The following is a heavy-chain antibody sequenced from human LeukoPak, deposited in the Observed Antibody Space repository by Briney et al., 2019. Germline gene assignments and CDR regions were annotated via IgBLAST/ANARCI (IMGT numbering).Heavy chain of an antibody. D-gene: IGHD1-7*01. CDR1: GGSISSSSCY. J-gene: IGHJ6*03. CDR3: ARRPPTGTRYYYYMDV. V-gene: IGHV4-39*01. CDR2: IYYSGST. Sequence: PSETLSLTCTVSGGSISSSSCYWGWIRQPPGKGLEWIGNIYYSGSTYYNPSLKSRVTISVDTSKNQFSLKLSSVTAADTAVYYCARRPPTGTRYYYYMDVWGKGTTVTVSS.